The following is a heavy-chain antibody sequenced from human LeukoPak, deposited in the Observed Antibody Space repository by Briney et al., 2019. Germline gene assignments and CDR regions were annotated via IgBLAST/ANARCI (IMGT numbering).Heavy chain of an antibody. V-gene: IGHV4-38-2*02. J-gene: IGHJ6*03. CDR3: ARGPKIDGVPAAIKGVQRGPYYYYYYYMDV. D-gene: IGHD2-2*02. CDR2: IYHNGST. CDR1: GYSISSGYY. Sequence: EPSETLSLACTVSGYSISSGYYWGWIRQPPGKGLEWIGNIYHNGSTYYNPPLKSRVTMSVDTSKNQFSLKLSSVTAADTAVYYCARGPKIDGVPAAIKGVQRGPYYYYYYYMDVWGKGTTVTISS.